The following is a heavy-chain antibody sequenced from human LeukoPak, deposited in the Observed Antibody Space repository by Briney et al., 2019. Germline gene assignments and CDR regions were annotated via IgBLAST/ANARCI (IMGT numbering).Heavy chain of an antibody. J-gene: IGHJ4*02. CDR3: AKGRYYYDSSGNFDY. CDR1: GFTFSSYG. V-gene: IGHV3-30*02. CDR2: IRYDGSNK. Sequence: GGSLRLSCAASGFTFSSYGMHWVRQAPGKGLEWVAFIRYDGSNKYYADSVKGRFTISRDNSKNTLYLQMNSLRAEDTAVYYCAKGRYYYDSSGNFDYWGQGTLVTVSS. D-gene: IGHD3-22*01.